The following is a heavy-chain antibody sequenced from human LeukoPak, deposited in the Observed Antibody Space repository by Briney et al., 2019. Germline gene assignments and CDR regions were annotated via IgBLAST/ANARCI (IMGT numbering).Heavy chain of an antibody. CDR1: GFTFTNYA. J-gene: IGHJ4*02. CDR2: ISGSGGST. V-gene: IGHV3-23*01. CDR3: AKPLYSSSGSTGFLFHY. Sequence: GGSLRLSCAASGFTFTNYAMSWVRQAPGKGLEWVSAISGSGGSTYYADSVKGRFTISRDNSKNTLYLQMNSLRAEDTAVYYCAKPLYSSSGSTGFLFHYWGQGTLVTVSS. D-gene: IGHD6-13*01.